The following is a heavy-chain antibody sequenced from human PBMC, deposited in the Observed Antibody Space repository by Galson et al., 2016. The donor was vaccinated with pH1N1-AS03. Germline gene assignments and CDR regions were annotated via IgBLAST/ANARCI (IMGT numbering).Heavy chain of an antibody. D-gene: IGHD5-24*01. CDR3: ARVDSSTYSDGWVPFDY. CDR1: GLSVAKNY. Sequence: LRLSCAVSGLSVAKNYMSWVRQAPGKGLEWVSSIYTGGDTFYTDSVRGRFTISRDGSKNTLYLQMNSLRAADTAMYYCARVDSSTYSDGWVPFDYWGQGTLVTVSS. V-gene: IGHV3-53*01. J-gene: IGHJ4*02. CDR2: IYTGGDT.